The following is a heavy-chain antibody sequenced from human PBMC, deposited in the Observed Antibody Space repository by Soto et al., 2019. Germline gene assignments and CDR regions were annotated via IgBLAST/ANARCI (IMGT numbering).Heavy chain of an antibody. Sequence: ASVKVSCKASGYTFTGYYMHWVRQAPGQGLEWMGWINPNSGGTNYAQKFQGRVTMTRDTSISTAYMELSRLRSDDTAVYYCASAGSDEGFGEFDGPNYYYYGMVLWG. D-gene: IGHD3-10*01. V-gene: IGHV1-2*02. CDR1: GYTFTGYY. CDR2: INPNSGGT. CDR3: ASAGSDEGFGEFDGPNYYYYGMVL. J-gene: IGHJ6*02.